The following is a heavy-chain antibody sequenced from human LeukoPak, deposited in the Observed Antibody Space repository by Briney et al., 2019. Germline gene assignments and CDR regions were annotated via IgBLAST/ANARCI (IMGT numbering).Heavy chain of an antibody. CDR3: ARDNAFDI. CDR1: GFTVSSNY. J-gene: IGHJ3*02. CDR2: IYSGGST. Sequence: PGGSLRLSCAASGFTVSSNYMSWVRQAPGKGLEWVSVIYSGGSTYYADSVKGRFTISRHNPKNTLYLQMNSLRAEDTAVYYCARDNAFDIWGQGTMVTVSS. V-gene: IGHV3-53*04.